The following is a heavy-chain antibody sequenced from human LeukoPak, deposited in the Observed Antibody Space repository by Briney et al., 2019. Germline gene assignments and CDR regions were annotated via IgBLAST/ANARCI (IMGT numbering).Heavy chain of an antibody. CDR2: ISSSSSTI. CDR1: GFTFSSYS. D-gene: IGHD4-17*01. V-gene: IGHV3-48*01. CDR3: ARVDYGDYVAAVDI. J-gene: IGHJ3*02. Sequence: GGSLRLSCAASGFTFSSYSMNWVRQAPGKGLEWVSYISSSSSTIYYADSVKGRFTISRDNAKNSLYLQMNSLRAEDTAVYHCARVDYGDYVAAVDIWGQGTMVTVFS.